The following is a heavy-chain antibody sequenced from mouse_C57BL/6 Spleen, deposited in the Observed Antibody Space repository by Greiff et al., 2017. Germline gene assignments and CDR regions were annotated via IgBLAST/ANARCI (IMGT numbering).Heavy chain of an antibody. V-gene: IGHV1-59*01. J-gene: IGHJ3*01. Sequence: QVQLQQPGAELVRPGTSVKLSCKASGYTFTSYWMHWVKQRPGQGLEWIGVIDPSDSYTNYNQKFKGKATLTVDTSSSTAYMQLSSLTSEDSAVYYCARGGVRRLSWFAYWGQGTLVTVSA. CDR3: ARGGVRRLSWFAY. CDR1: GYTFTSYW. D-gene: IGHD2-14*01. CDR2: IDPSDSYT.